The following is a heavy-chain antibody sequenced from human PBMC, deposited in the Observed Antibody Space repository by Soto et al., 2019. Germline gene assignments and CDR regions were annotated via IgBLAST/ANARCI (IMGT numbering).Heavy chain of an antibody. CDR2: IYYSGST. J-gene: IGHJ3*01. CDR1: GGSISSGDYY. D-gene: IGHD1-1*01. V-gene: IGHV4-30-4*01. Sequence: SETLSLTCTVSGGSISSGDYYWSWIRQPPGKGLEWIGYIYYSGSTYYNPSLKSRVTISVDTSKNQFALKLSTVTAADTAVYYCARDNTGTIVNGGFDVWGQGTMVTVSS. CDR3: ARDNTGTIVNGGFDV.